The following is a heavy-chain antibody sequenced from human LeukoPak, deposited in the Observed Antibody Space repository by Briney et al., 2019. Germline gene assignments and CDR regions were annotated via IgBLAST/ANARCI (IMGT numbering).Heavy chain of an antibody. CDR3: TTNAAALDY. Sequence: ASVKVSCKASGYTFADHYIHWVRQAPGQGLEWMGWMNPSDNGVNYAQKFQGRVAMTRDTSISTAYVGVTRLTSDDTAVYYCTTNAAALDYWGQGTLVTVSS. V-gene: IGHV1-2*02. J-gene: IGHJ4*02. CDR2: MNPSDNGV. CDR1: GYTFADHY. D-gene: IGHD6-13*01.